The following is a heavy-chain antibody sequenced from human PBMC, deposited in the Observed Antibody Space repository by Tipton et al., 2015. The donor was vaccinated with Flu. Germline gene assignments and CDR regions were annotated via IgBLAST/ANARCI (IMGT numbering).Heavy chain of an antibody. CDR2: IHRSGNG. V-gene: IGHV4-38-2*01. CDR3: SRHSSAWTSIDY. J-gene: IGHJ4*02. CDR1: GDSIAYPYF. D-gene: IGHD6-19*01. Sequence: LRLSCSVSGDSIAYPYFWGWIRQAPGKGLEWIGNIHRSGNGYYNPSLKSRVTMSVDSSKNQFSLKLSSVTAADTAVYFCSRHSSAWTSIDYWGQGTLVTVSS.